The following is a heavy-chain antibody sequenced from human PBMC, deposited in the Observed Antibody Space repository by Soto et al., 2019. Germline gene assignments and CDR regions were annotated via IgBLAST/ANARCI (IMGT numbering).Heavy chain of an antibody. CDR1: GGSFSGYY. CDR3: AREKVVTMVRGASYYYYYMDV. CDR2: INHSGST. V-gene: IGHV4-34*01. Sequence: SETLSLTCAVYGGSFSGYYWSWIRQPPGKGLEWIGEINHSGSTNYNPSLKSRVTISVDTSKNQFSLKLSSVTAADTAVYYCAREKVVTMVRGASYYYYYMDVWGKGTTVTVSS. D-gene: IGHD3-10*01. J-gene: IGHJ6*03.